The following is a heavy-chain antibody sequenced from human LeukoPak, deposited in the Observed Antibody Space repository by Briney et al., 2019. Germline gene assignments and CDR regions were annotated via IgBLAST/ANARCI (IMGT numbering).Heavy chain of an antibody. D-gene: IGHD4-17*01. CDR3: AREVNGDGLFDY. Sequence: ASVKVSCKASGYTFTSCYMHWVRQAPGQGLEWMGIINPSGGSTSYAQKFQGRVTMTRDMSTSTVYMELSSLRSEDTAVYYCAREVNGDGLFDYRGQGTLVTVSS. V-gene: IGHV1-46*01. CDR1: GYTFTSCY. J-gene: IGHJ4*02. CDR2: INPSGGST.